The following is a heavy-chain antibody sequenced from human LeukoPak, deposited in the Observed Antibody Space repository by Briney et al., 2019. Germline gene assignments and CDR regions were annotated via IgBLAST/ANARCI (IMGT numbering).Heavy chain of an antibody. D-gene: IGHD3-9*01. Sequence: SETLSLTCTVSGGSISSSSYYWGWIRQPPGKGLEWIGSIYYSGSTYYNPSLKSRVTISVDTSKNQFSLKLSSVTAADTAVYYCARHFALLRYFDWLLPFDYWGQGTLVTASS. CDR2: IYYSGST. J-gene: IGHJ4*02. CDR3: ARHFALLRYFDWLLPFDY. V-gene: IGHV4-39*01. CDR1: GGSISSSSYY.